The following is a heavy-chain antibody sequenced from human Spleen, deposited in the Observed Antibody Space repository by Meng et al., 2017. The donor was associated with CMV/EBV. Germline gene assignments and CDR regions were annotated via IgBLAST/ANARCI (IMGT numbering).Heavy chain of an antibody. CDR2: ISYDGSNK. CDR3: ANPQVRGVIHH. Sequence: LSCAASGFTFSSYGMHWVRQAPGKGLEWVAVISYDGSNKYYADSVKGRFTISRDNSKNTLYLQMNSLRAEDTAVYYCANPQVRGVIHHWGQGTLVTVSS. D-gene: IGHD3-10*01. J-gene: IGHJ4*02. V-gene: IGHV3-30*18. CDR1: GFTFSSYG.